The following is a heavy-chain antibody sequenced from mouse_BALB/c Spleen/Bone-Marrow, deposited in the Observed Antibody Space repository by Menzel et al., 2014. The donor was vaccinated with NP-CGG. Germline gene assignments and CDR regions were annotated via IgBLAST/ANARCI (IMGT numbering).Heavy chain of an antibody. CDR1: GYTFTSYY. J-gene: IGHJ3*01. Sequence: VKLQESGAELVKPGASVKLSCKASGYTFTSYYMYWVKQRPGQGLEWIGEINPSNGGTNFNEEFKNKATLTVDKSSSTAYMQLSSLIFEDSAVYYCTRSNGNWFAYWGQGTLVTVSA. V-gene: IGHV1S81*02. CDR2: INPSNGGT. CDR3: TRSNGNWFAY. D-gene: IGHD2-1*01.